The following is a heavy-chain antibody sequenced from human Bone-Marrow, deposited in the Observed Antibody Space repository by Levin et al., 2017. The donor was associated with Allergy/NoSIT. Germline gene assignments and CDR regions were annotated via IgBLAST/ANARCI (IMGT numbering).Heavy chain of an antibody. Sequence: GGSLRLSCAASGFTFSSYEMDWVRQAPGKGLEWVSYISGSGSVIYYADSVNGRFTISRDNAKNSLYLQMNSLRADDTAVYYCARAGGYCASGSCVHYFDYWGQGTLVSVSS. D-gene: IGHD2-15*01. V-gene: IGHV3-48*03. CDR3: ARAGGYCASGSCVHYFDY. J-gene: IGHJ4*02. CDR2: ISGSGSVI. CDR1: GFTFSSYE.